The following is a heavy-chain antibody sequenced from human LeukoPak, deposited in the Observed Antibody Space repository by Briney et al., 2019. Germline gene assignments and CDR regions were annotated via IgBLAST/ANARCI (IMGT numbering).Heavy chain of an antibody. V-gene: IGHV1-18*01. Sequence: ASVKVSCKASGYTFTSYGISWVRQAPGQGLEWMGWISAYNGNTNYAQKLQGRVTMTTDTSTSTAYMELSSLRSEDTAVYYCARDLYYYDSSGYSPYYFDYWGQGTLVTVSS. J-gene: IGHJ4*02. CDR2: ISAYNGNT. CDR3: ARDLYYYDSSGYSPYYFDY. CDR1: GYTFTSYG. D-gene: IGHD3-22*01.